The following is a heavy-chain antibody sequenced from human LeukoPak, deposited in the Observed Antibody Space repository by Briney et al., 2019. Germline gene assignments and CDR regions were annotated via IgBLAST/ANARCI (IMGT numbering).Heavy chain of an antibody. J-gene: IGHJ4*02. D-gene: IGHD5-18*01. V-gene: IGHV3-23*01. CDR3: LYGYRIAHY. Sequence: GGSLRLSCAASGFSFSSYWMTWVRQAPGKGLEWVSAISGSGGSTYYADSVKGRFTISRDNSKNMLYLQMNSLRTEDTAVYFCLYGYRIAHYWGQGTLVTVSS. CDR2: ISGSGGST. CDR1: GFSFSSYW.